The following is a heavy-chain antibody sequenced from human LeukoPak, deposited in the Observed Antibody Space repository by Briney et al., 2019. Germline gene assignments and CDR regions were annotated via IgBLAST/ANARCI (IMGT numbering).Heavy chain of an antibody. Sequence: HSGGSLRLSCAASGFTFDDYAMHWVRQAPGKGLEWVSGISWNSGSIGYADSVKGRFTISRDNAKNSLYLQMNSLRAEDTALYYCAKDTGSTVPDYFDYCGHGTLVTVSS. V-gene: IGHV3-9*01. J-gene: IGHJ4*01. D-gene: IGHD1-26*01. CDR3: AKDTGSTVPDYFDY. CDR1: GFTFDDYA. CDR2: ISWNSGSI.